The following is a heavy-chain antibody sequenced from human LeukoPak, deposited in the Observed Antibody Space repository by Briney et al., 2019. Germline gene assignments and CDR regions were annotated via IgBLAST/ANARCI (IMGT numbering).Heavy chain of an antibody. J-gene: IGHJ3*02. CDR1: GYTFTIYY. CDR3: ARGPRRGVPTAAPQGPLDGFDI. V-gene: IGHV1-46*01. Sequence: ASVTVSCTTFGYTFTIYYIHWVRQAPGQGLEWMGIINPNGGSTSYAQKFQGRLTMTADTSTSTVYMELSSLKSEDTTMYYCARGPRRGVPTAAPQGPLDGFDIWGQGTMVTVSS. CDR2: INPNGGST. D-gene: IGHD2-15*01.